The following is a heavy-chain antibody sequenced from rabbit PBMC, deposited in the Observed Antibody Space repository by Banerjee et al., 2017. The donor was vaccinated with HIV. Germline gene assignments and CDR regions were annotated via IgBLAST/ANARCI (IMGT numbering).Heavy chain of an antibody. CDR2: IDSSSIT. V-gene: IGHV1S47*01. D-gene: IGHD4-1*01. CDR3: ARDLAGVIGWNFNL. J-gene: IGHJ4*01. CDR1: GFDFSSNA. Sequence: QEQLVESGGGLVQPEGSLTLTCKASGFDFSSNAMCWVRQAPGKGLEWIGCIDSSSITWYASWVNGRFTISKTSSTTVTLQMTSLTAADTATYFCARDLAGVIGWNFNLWGPGTLVTVS.